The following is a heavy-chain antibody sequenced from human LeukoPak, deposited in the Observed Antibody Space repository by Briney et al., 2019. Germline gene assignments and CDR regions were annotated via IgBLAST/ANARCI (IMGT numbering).Heavy chain of an antibody. Sequence: KPSETLSLTCTVSGGSISSSSYYWGWIRQPPGKGLEWIGSIYYSGSTYYNPSLKSRVTISVDTSKNQFSLKLSSVTAADTAVYYCATLPGGRLQSRSYGMDVWGQGTTVTVSS. V-gene: IGHV4-39*01. J-gene: IGHJ6*02. CDR3: ATLPGGRLQSRSYGMDV. CDR1: GGSISSSSYY. CDR2: IYYSGST. D-gene: IGHD4-11*01.